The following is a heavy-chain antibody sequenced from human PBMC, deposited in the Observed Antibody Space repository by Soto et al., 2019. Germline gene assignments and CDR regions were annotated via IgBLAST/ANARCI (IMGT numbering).Heavy chain of an antibody. V-gene: IGHV1-8*01. CDR3: ASSGPYYDFWSGYYSGYWFDP. Sequence: QVQLVQSGAEVKKPGASVKVSCKASGYTFTSYDINWVRQATGQGLEWMGWMNPNSGNTGYAQKFQGRVTMTRNTSISTAYMELSSLRSEDTAVYYCASSGPYYDFWSGYYSGYWFDPWGQGTLVTVSS. CDR2: MNPNSGNT. J-gene: IGHJ5*02. CDR1: GYTFTSYD. D-gene: IGHD3-3*01.